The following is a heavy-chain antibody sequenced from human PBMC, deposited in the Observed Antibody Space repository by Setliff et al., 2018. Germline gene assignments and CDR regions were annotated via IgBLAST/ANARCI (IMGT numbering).Heavy chain of an antibody. Sequence: SETLSLTCTVSGGSISSGAYYWAWIRQPPGKGLEWIGRIYYRGDTYYNASLKGRLTISVDTAQNQFSLKLSSVTAADTAVYYCARAGEGPAALHYYYYMDVWGKGTTVTVSS. D-gene: IGHD2-2*01. J-gene: IGHJ6*03. CDR2: IYYRGDT. CDR1: GGSISSGAYY. CDR3: ARAGEGPAALHYYYYMDV. V-gene: IGHV4-39*07.